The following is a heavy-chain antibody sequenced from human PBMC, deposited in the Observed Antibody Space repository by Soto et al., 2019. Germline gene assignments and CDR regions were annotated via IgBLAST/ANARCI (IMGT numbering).Heavy chain of an antibody. Sequence: QVQLVQSGAEVKKPGASVKVSCKASGYTFTSYYMHWVRQAPGQGLEWMGIINPSGGSTSYAQKFQGRVTMTRDTSTSTVYMELSSLRSEDTAVYYCARDHGVLSSGLIVSAGYFQHWGQGTLVTVSS. CDR1: GYTFTSYY. J-gene: IGHJ1*01. CDR3: ARDHGVLSSGLIVSAGYFQH. CDR2: INPSGGST. D-gene: IGHD2-15*01. V-gene: IGHV1-46*01.